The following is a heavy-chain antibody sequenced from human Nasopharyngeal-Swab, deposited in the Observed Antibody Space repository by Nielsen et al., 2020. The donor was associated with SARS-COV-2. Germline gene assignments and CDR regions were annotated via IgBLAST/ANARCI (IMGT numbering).Heavy chain of an antibody. D-gene: IGHD3-3*01. CDR3: ARDGLDYDFWSAYFMDV. CDR1: GLTFNYYT. J-gene: IGHJ6*02. V-gene: IGHV3-21*01. Sequence: GGSLRLYCAVCGLTFNYYTFNWVRQAPGKGLEWVSSISSSSSYIYYADSVKGRFTISRDNAKNSLYLQMNSLRAEDTAVYYCARDGLDYDFWSAYFMDVWGQGTTVTVSS. CDR2: ISSSSSYI.